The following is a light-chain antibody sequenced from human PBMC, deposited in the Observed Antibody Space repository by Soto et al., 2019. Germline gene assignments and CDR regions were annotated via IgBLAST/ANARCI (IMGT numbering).Light chain of an antibody. Sequence: QSALPQPASVSGSPGPSITISFTGTRSDIGRYNSASWYQQHPGEAPRLVISGVNQRPSGISNRFSGSKSGNTASLTISGLQADDEAIYYCASYTSTTTLVVFGGGTKLTVL. V-gene: IGLV2-14*01. CDR3: ASYTSTTTLVV. CDR1: RSDIGRYNS. CDR2: GVN. J-gene: IGLJ2*01.